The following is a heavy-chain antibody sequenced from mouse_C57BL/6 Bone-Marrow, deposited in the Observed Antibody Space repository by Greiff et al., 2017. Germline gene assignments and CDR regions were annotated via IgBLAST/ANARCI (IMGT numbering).Heavy chain of an antibody. D-gene: IGHD1-1*01. J-gene: IGHJ3*01. Sequence: EVQLVESGGGLVQPGGSLKLSCAASGFTFSDYYMYWVRQTPEKRLEWVAYISNGGGSTYYPDTVKGRFTISRDNAKNTLYLQMSSLKSEDTAMYYCARSAGSSYTWFAYWGQGTLVTVSA. CDR2: ISNGGGST. CDR3: ARSAGSSYTWFAY. CDR1: GFTFSDYY. V-gene: IGHV5-12*01.